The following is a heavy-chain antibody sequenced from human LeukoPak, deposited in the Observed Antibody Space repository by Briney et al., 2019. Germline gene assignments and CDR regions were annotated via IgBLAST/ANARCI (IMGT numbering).Heavy chain of an antibody. CDR2: SDSGGST. D-gene: IGHD6-19*01. J-gene: IGHJ5*02. V-gene: IGHV3-23*01. Sequence: PGGSLRLSCAASGFIFSSYAMSWVRQAPGKGLEWVSTSDSGGSTYYADSVKGRFTISRDNAKNSLYLQMNSLRAEDTAVYYCATGSSGWQPYNWFDPWGQGTLVTVSS. CDR1: GFIFSSYA. CDR3: ATGSSGWQPYNWFDP.